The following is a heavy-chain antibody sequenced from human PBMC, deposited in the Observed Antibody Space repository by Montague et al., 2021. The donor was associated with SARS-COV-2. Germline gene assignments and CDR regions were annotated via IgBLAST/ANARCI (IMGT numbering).Heavy chain of an antibody. V-gene: IGHV3-74*01. J-gene: IGHJ4*02. CDR1: GFTFSGYW. D-gene: IGHD3-22*01. CDR3: ARDLYYDSSGYSL. CDR2: INSDGSST. Sequence: SLRLPCAASGFTFSGYWMHWVRQAPGKGLVWVSRINSDGSSTSYADSVKGRFTISRDNAKNTLYLQMNSLRAEDTAVYYCARDLYYDSSGYSLWGQGTLVTVSS.